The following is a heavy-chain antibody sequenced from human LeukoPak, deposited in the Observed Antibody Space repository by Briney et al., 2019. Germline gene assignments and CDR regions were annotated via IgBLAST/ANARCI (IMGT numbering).Heavy chain of an antibody. CDR2: ISGSGGST. Sequence: GGSLRLSCAASGFTFSSYAMSWVRQAPGKGLEWVSAISGSGGSTYYADSVKGRFTISRGNSKNTLYLQMNSLRAEDTAVYYCARGLGPIAMFDPWGQGTLVTVSS. V-gene: IGHV3-23*01. CDR1: GFTFSSYA. J-gene: IGHJ5*02. D-gene: IGHD6-6*01. CDR3: ARGLGPIAMFDP.